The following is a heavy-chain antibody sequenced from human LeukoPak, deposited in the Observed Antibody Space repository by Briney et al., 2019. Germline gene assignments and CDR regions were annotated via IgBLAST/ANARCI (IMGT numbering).Heavy chain of an antibody. V-gene: IGHV3-30*18. J-gene: IGHJ4*02. CDR3: AKEKNYYDSSGYPDY. Sequence: GGSLRLSCAASEFTFSSYSMNWVRQAPGKGLEWVAVISYDGSNKYYADSVKGRFTISRDNSKNTLYLQMNSLRAEDTAVYYCAKEKNYYDSSGYPDYWGQGTLVTVSS. CDR2: ISYDGSNK. CDR1: EFTFSSYS. D-gene: IGHD3-22*01.